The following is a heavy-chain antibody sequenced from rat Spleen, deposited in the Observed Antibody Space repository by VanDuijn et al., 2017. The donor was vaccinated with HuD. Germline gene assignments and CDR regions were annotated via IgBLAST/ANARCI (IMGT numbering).Heavy chain of an antibody. CDR2: IWGHGGT. CDR3: ARHVSKHSEGYVMDA. J-gene: IGHJ4*01. CDR1: GFSLTSYN. Sequence: QVQLKESGPGLVQPSQTLSLTCTVSGFSLTSYNVHWVRQPTGKGLEWMGIIWGHGGTDYNSAIKSRLSISRDTSKSQVFLKMNSLQPEDTGTYYCARHVSKHSEGYVMDAWGQGASVTVSS. V-gene: IGHV2-30*01. D-gene: IGHD1-11*01.